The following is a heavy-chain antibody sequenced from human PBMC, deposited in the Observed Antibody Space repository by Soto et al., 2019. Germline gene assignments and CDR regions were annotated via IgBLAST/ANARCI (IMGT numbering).Heavy chain of an antibody. J-gene: IGHJ4*02. CDR1: GCSISSGDYY. D-gene: IGHD3-9*01. V-gene: IGHV4-31*03. Sequence: SSETLSLTCTVSGCSISSGDYYWSWIRQHPGKGLEWIGYIYYSGSTYYNPSLKSRVTISVDTSKNQFSLKLSSVTAADTAVYYCARDLLRYFDYWGQGTLVTVSS. CDR3: ARDLLRYFDY. CDR2: IYYSGST.